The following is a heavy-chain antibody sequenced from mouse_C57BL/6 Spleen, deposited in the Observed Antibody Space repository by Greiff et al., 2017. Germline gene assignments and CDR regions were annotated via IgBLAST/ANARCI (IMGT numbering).Heavy chain of an antibody. CDR1: GYTFTDYE. V-gene: IGHV1-15*01. Sequence: QVQLQQSGAELVRPGASVTLSCKASGYTFTDYEMHWVKQTPVHGLEWIGAIDPETGGTAYNQKFKGKAILTADKSSSTAYMELRSLTSEDSAVYYCTHVYYDYGGYWGQGTLVTVSA. D-gene: IGHD2-4*01. CDR3: THVYYDYGGY. CDR2: IDPETGGT. J-gene: IGHJ3*01.